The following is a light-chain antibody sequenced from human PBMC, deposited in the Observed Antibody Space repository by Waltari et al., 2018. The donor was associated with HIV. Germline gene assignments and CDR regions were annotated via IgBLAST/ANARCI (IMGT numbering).Light chain of an antibody. CDR3: QVWDSTSDHGL. V-gene: IGLV3-21*04. Sequence: SSLLTQTPSVSVAPGKTARITCGGKNIERKSVHWYQQKPGQAPLLVIYYDTDRPSGIPARFSGSNAGNTATLTISRVGDGDEADYYCQVWDSTSDHGLFGGGTRLTVL. CDR1: NIERKS. J-gene: IGLJ2*01. CDR2: YDT.